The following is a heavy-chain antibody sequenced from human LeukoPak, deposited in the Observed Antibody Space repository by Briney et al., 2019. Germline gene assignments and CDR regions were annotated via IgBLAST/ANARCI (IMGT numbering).Heavy chain of an antibody. V-gene: IGHV3-15*01. CDR1: GFTFSSYG. D-gene: IGHD3-22*01. CDR2: IKSKTDGGTT. Sequence: GGSLRLSCAASGFTFSSYGMHWVRQAPGKGLEWVGRIKSKTDGGTTDYAAPVKGRFTISRDDSKNTLYLQMNSLKTEDTAVYYCTTDSRYDSSGYSFDYWGQGTLVTVSS. J-gene: IGHJ4*02. CDR3: TTDSRYDSSGYSFDY.